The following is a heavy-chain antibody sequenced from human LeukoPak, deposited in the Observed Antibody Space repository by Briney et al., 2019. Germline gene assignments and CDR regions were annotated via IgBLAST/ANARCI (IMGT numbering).Heavy chain of an antibody. V-gene: IGHV3-74*01. J-gene: IGHJ4*02. D-gene: IGHD5-18*01. Sequence: GGSLRLSCATSGFTFSSYWMHWVRQAPGKGLVWVSRITSDGSSTSYADSVKGRFTISRDNAKNTLYLQVNSLRVEDTAFYYCARDLAYSRLDYWGQGMLVTVSS. CDR3: ARDLAYSRLDY. CDR1: GFTFSSYW. CDR2: ITSDGSST.